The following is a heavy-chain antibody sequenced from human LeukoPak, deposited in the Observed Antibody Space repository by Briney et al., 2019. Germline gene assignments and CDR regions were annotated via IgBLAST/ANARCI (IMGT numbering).Heavy chain of an antibody. V-gene: IGHV3-21*01. D-gene: IGHD6-13*01. CDR2: ISSSSSYI. CDR1: GFTFFNYW. Sequence: GGSLRLSCAASGFTFFNYWMSWVRQAPGKGLEWVSSISSSSSYIYYADSVKGRFTISRDNAKNSLYLQMNSLRAEDTAVYYCASPYSSRWYELCYWGQGTLVTVSS. CDR3: ASPYSSRWYELCY. J-gene: IGHJ4*02.